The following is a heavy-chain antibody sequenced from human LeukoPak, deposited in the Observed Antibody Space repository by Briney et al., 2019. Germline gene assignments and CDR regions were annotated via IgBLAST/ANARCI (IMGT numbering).Heavy chain of an antibody. CDR2: ISSSSSYI. CDR3: ARAPAYYYDSSGLN. V-gene: IGHV3-21*01. CDR1: GFTFSSYS. J-gene: IGHJ4*02. D-gene: IGHD3-22*01. Sequence: GGSLRLSCAASGFTFSSYSMNWVRQAPGKGLEWASSISSSSSYIYYADSVKGRFTISRDNAKNSLYLQMNSLRAEDTAVYYCARAPAYYYDSSGLNWGQGTLVTVSS.